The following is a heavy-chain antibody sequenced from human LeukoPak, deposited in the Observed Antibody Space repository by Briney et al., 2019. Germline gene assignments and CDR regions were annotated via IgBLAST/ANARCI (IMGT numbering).Heavy chain of an antibody. Sequence: PSETVSLTCTVSGGSVSRGSYYWSWTRQPPGKGLEWIGYIHHSGTTNYSPSLKSRVTISVDMSKNQFFLNLTSVTAADTAVYYCARGRLGATYWGQGTLVTVSS. CDR1: GGSVSRGSYY. D-gene: IGHD1-26*01. V-gene: IGHV4-61*01. CDR3: ARGRLGATY. CDR2: IHHSGTT. J-gene: IGHJ4*02.